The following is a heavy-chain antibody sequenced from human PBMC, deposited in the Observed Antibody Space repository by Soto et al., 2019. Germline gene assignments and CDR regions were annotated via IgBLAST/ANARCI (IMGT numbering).Heavy chain of an antibody. D-gene: IGHD2-21*02. J-gene: IGHJ4*02. Sequence: VQLLESGGGLVQPGGSLRLSCAASGFTFSRHAMSWVRQAPGKGLEWVSVITGSGATTYYADSVKGRFTISRDNSKNTLYLQMDSLRAEDTAVYYCAKEPPYCGGDCYVLLDFWGQGTLVTVSS. V-gene: IGHV3-23*01. CDR2: ITGSGATT. CDR3: AKEPPYCGGDCYVLLDF. CDR1: GFTFSRHA.